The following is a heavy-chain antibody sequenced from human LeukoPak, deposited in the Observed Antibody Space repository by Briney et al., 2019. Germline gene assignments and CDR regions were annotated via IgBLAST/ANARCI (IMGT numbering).Heavy chain of an antibody. D-gene: IGHD3-16*02. V-gene: IGHV4-39*01. CDR2: IYYSGST. CDR3: ARLDYVWGSYRNYYFDY. Sequence: KPSETLSLTCTVSGGSISSSSYYWGWIRQPPGKGLEWIGSIYYSGSTYYNPSLKSRVTISVDTSKNQLSLKLSSVTAADTAVYYCARLDYVWGSYRNYYFDYWGQGTLVTVSS. J-gene: IGHJ4*02. CDR1: GGSISSSSYY.